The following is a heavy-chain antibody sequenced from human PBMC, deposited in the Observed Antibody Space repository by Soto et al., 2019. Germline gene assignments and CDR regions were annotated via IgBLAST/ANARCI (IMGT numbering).Heavy chain of an antibody. CDR1: GFTFSSYA. CDR2: ISGSGGST. D-gene: IGHD5-18*01. Sequence: GGSLRLSCAASGFTFSSYAMSWVRQAPGKGLEWVSAISGSGGSTYYADSVKGRFTISRDNSKNTLYLQMNSLRAEDTAVYYCAKKRDVTWIQLWPLADVWGKGTTVTVSS. CDR3: AKKRDVTWIQLWPLADV. J-gene: IGHJ6*04. V-gene: IGHV3-23*01.